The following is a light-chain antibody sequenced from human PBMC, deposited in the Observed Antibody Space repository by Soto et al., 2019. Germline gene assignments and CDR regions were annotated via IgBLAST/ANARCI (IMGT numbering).Light chain of an antibody. CDR2: DAS. Sequence: DIQMTQSPSTLSASVGDRVTITCRASQTISDWLAWYQQKPGKAPNLLIYDASSLQAGVPSRFSGSGSGTEFTLTISSLQPDDFATYYCQQYNSYSGMFGQGTKVEIK. CDR3: QQYNSYSGM. V-gene: IGKV1-5*01. J-gene: IGKJ1*01. CDR1: QTISDW.